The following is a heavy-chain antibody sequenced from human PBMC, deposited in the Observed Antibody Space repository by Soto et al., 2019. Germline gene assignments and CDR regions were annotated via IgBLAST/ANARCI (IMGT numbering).Heavy chain of an antibody. V-gene: IGHV3-23*01. D-gene: IGHD3-16*02. CDR2: ISGSAGT. CDR3: AKEKGYDFNWGSDRFTSHY. Sequence: GGSLRLSCTASGFTFRTYAMTWFRLAPGKGLEWVSAISGSAGTFYATSVKGRFTISRDNSRSTVYLQMHSLRAEDSAIYYCAKEKGYDFNWGSDRFTSHYWGRGTLVTVSS. CDR1: GFTFRTYA. J-gene: IGHJ4*02.